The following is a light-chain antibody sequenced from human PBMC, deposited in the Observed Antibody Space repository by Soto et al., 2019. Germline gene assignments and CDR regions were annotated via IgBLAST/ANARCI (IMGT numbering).Light chain of an antibody. CDR1: QSIANY. V-gene: IGKV3-11*01. J-gene: IGKJ5*01. Sequence: EIVLTQSPDTLSLSPGEIATLSCRASQSIANYVAWYHQRPGQAPRLVIYGASNRATDIPARFTGSGSGTDFPLTISSLEAEDSGVYYCQHRTDWPRNSFGQGTRLEIK. CDR2: GAS. CDR3: QHRTDWPRNS.